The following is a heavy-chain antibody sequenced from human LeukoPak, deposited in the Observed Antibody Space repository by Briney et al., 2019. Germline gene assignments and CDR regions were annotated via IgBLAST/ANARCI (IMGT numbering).Heavy chain of an antibody. Sequence: SETLSLTCSVSGDSIRRYYWSWIRQPPGKGPEWIGYIYYSGSTNYNPSLKSRVTISLDTSKNQFSLKLSSVTAADTAVYYCARSENYDFWSGYYIGHWGQGTLVTVSS. CDR1: GDSIRRYY. D-gene: IGHD3-3*01. J-gene: IGHJ4*02. V-gene: IGHV4-59*01. CDR3: ARSENYDFWSGYYIGH. CDR2: IYYSGST.